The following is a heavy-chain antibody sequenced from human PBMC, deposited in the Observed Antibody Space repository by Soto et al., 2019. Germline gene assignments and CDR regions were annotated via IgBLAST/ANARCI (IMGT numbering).Heavy chain of an antibody. CDR3: AHAGDYDLLSFDH. D-gene: IGHD4-17*01. CDR1: GFSLTTTHMG. V-gene: IGHV2-5*02. J-gene: IGHJ4*02. Sequence: KESGPPLVRPAQTLTLTCAFSGFSLTTTHMGVAWIRQPPGKALEWLALIHWDDDKRYSPSLKNRLAISKDTSRNRVVLTITNMNPEDTGTYFCAHAGDYDLLSFDHWGPGTLVTVSS. CDR2: IHWDDDK.